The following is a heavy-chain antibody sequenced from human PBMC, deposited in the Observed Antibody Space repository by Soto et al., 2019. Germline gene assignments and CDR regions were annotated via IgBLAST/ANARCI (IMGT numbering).Heavy chain of an antibody. Sequence: SETLSLTCTVSGGSISSYYWSWIRQPPGKGLEWIGYIYYSWSTNYNPSLKSRVTISVDTSKNQFSLKLSSVTAADTAVYYCARDMGDSSGYYFWFDPWGQGTLVTVSS. CDR2: IYYSWST. J-gene: IGHJ5*02. CDR1: GGSISSYY. CDR3: ARDMGDSSGYYFWFDP. D-gene: IGHD3-22*01. V-gene: IGHV4-59*01.